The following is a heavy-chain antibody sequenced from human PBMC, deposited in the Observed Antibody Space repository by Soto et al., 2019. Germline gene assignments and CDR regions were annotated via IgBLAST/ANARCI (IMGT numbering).Heavy chain of an antibody. J-gene: IGHJ4*02. CDR2: IYWDDDK. V-gene: IGHV2-5*02. CDR3: AHRVLRTVFGLVTTTAIYFDF. CDR1: GFSLTTSGVG. Sequence: QITLNESGPTQVKPRQTLTLTCTFSGFSLTTSGVGVDWIRQSPGKTPEWLTLIYWDDDKRYSPSLKSRLTITKDTSKDEVVLTMADVDPADTATYYCAHRVLRTVFGLVTTTAIYFDFWGQGTPVAVSS. D-gene: IGHD3-3*01.